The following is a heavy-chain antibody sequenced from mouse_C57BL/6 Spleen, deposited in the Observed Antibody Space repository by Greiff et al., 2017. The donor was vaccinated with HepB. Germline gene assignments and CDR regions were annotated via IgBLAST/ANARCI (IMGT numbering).Heavy chain of an antibody. CDR2: ISDGGSYT. V-gene: IGHV5-4*01. D-gene: IGHD1-1*01. CDR3: ARDYGSSYEDYAMDY. Sequence: EVQGVESGGGLVKPGGSLKLSCAASGFTFSSYAMSWVRQTPEKRLEWVATISDGGSYTYYPDNVKGRFTISRDNAKNNLYLQMSHLKSEDTAMYYCARDYGSSYEDYAMDYWGQGTSVTVSS. CDR1: GFTFSSYA. J-gene: IGHJ4*01.